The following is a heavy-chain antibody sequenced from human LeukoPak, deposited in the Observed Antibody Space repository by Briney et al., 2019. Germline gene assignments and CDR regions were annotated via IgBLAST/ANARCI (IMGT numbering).Heavy chain of an antibody. CDR3: ASGSSAYNSGWSAFDI. Sequence: GGSLRLSCAASGFTFSSYGMHWVRQVPGKGLEWVAVISYDAKSNYHVDSVKGRFTISRDNSKNTLYLQMNSLRAEDTALYYCASGSSAYNSGWSAFDIWGQGTMVTVSS. CDR1: GFTFSSYG. D-gene: IGHD6-19*01. V-gene: IGHV3-30*03. J-gene: IGHJ3*02. CDR2: ISYDAKSN.